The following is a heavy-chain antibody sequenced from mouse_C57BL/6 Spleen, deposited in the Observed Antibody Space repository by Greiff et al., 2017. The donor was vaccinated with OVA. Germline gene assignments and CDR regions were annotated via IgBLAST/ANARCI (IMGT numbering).Heavy chain of an antibody. V-gene: IGHV1-59*01. CDR3: ARAGTFFDY. D-gene: IGHD4-1*01. Sequence: QVHVKQSGAELVRPGTSVKLSCKASGYTFTSYWMHWVKQRPGQGLEWIGVIDPSDSYTNYNQKFKGKATLTVDTSSSTAYMQLSSLTSEDSAVYYCARAGTFFDYWGQGTTLTVSS. CDR1: GYTFTSYW. CDR2: IDPSDSYT. J-gene: IGHJ2*01.